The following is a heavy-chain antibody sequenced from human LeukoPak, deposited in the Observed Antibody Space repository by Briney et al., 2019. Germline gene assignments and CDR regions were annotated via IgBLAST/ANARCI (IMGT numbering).Heavy chain of an antibody. J-gene: IGHJ4*02. CDR1: GGSISSRSYY. D-gene: IGHD2-2*01. Sequence: SQTLSLTCTVSGGSISSRSYYWAWIRQPPGKGLEWIGSINYSGSTNYNPSLKSRLTISVDTSKNQFSLKLSSVTAADTAVYYCAVIPPAVDDYWGQGTLVTVSS. CDR3: AVIPPAVDDY. V-gene: IGHV4-39*01. CDR2: INYSGST.